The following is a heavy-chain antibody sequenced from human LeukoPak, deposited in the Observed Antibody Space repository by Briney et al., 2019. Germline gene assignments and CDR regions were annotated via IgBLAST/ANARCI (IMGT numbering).Heavy chain of an antibody. CDR1: GFTFSSYA. Sequence: GSLRLSCAASGFTFSSYAMSWVRQAPRRGLEWVSSISGSGGSTYYADSVKGWFTISRDNSKNTLYLQMNNLRAEDTAVYYCAKNLVSGYVRIDYWGQGTLVTVSS. J-gene: IGHJ4*02. CDR2: ISGSGGST. CDR3: AKNLVSGYVRIDY. D-gene: IGHD3-22*01. V-gene: IGHV3-23*01.